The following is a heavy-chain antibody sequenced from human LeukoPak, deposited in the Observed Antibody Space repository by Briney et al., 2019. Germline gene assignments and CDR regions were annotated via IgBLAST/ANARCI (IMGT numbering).Heavy chain of an antibody. J-gene: IGHJ4*02. CDR2: ISSSSSTI. V-gene: IGHV3-48*01. CDR1: GFTFSSYS. D-gene: IGHD5-18*01. Sequence: TGGSLRLSCAAPGFTFSSYSMNWVRQAPGKGLEWVSYISSSSSTIYYADSVKGRFTISRDNAKNSLYLQMNSLRAEDTAAYYCARDLPGYSYGSAIDYWGQGTLVTVSS. CDR3: ARDLPGYSYGSAIDY.